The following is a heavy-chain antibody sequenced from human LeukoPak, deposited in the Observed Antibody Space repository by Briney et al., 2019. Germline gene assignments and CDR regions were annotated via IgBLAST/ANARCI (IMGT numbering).Heavy chain of an antibody. Sequence: GGSLRLSCAASGFTFSSYGMHWVRQAPGKGLEWVAFIRYDGSNKYYADSVKGRFTISRDNSKNTLYLQMNSLRAEDTAVYYCAKGGHIVVVPAHPPPDYWGQGTLVTVSS. CDR3: AKGGHIVVVPAHPPPDY. CDR1: GFTFSSYG. D-gene: IGHD2-2*01. J-gene: IGHJ4*02. CDR2: IRYDGSNK. V-gene: IGHV3-30*02.